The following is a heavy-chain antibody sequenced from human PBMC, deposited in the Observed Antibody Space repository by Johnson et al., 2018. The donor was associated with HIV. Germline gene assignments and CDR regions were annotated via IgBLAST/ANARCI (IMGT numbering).Heavy chain of an antibody. V-gene: IGHV3-30-3*01. CDR1: GFTFSDYA. Sequence: QVQLVESGGNVVQPGRSLRLSCAASGFTFSDYAMHWVRQAPGKGLEWVAVISYDGSNKYYPDSVKGRFTISRDNAKNSLYLQMNSLSAEDTAVYYCAREGPYSSRWGAFDSWGQGTMVTVSS. CDR3: AREGPYSSRWGAFDS. CDR2: ISYDGSNK. D-gene: IGHD6-13*01. J-gene: IGHJ3*02.